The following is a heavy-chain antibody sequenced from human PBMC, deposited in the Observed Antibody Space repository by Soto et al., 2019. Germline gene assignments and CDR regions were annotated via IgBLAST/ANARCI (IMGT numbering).Heavy chain of an antibody. CDR1: GFTFGSYG. Sequence: QVQLVESGGGVFQPGRSMRLSCAASGFTFGSYGMQWVRQSPGEGPEWVAIVANDGSNQYYAESVKGRFTITTDNSKTTVFLEMDSLRPEDTAVYYCARSSGGSSWYPPDYWGQGTLVTVSS. D-gene: IGHD6-13*01. CDR2: VANDGSNQ. V-gene: IGHV3-30*03. J-gene: IGHJ4*02. CDR3: ARSSGGSSWYPPDY.